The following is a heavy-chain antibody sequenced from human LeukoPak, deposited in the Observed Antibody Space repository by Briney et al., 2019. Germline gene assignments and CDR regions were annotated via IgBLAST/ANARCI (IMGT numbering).Heavy chain of an antibody. CDR3: TSLVGPPTY. D-gene: IGHD4-23*01. CDR1: GFNFQYAW. CDR2: IKSKRNGETT. Sequence: KPGGSLRLSCAGSGFNFQYAWMTWVRQAPGKGLEWVGRIKSKRNGETTDYAAPVKSRFSISRDDSKNTVYLQMNSLRTEDTAVYYCTSLVGPPTYWGQGTLVAVSS. V-gene: IGHV3-15*01. J-gene: IGHJ4*02.